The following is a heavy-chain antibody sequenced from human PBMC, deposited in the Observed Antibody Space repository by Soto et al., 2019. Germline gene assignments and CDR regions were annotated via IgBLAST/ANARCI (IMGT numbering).Heavy chain of an antibody. CDR2: ISYSGST. D-gene: IGHD3-16*01. J-gene: IGHJ4*02. CDR3: ARADPDASVGY. Sequence: ETLSLNCTVSGGSMSSHYWTWLRQPPGKGLEWIGYISYSGSTYYNPSLKSRVTISADTSRNQFSLKLSSVIAADTAVYYCARADPDASVGYWGQGTLVTVSS. V-gene: IGHV4-59*11. CDR1: GGSMSSHY.